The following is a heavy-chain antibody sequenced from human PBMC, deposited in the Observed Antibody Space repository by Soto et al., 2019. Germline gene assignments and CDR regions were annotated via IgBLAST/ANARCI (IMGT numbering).Heavy chain of an antibody. D-gene: IGHD3-10*01. CDR3: ARVHYYGSVRWFDP. CDR2: IYSGGST. V-gene: IGHV3-53*04. Sequence: EVQLVESGGGLVQPGGSLRLSCAASGFTVSSNYMSWVRQAPGKGLEWVSVIYSGGSTYYADSVKGRFTISRHNSKNTLYLQMNSLRAEDTAVYYCARVHYYGSVRWFDPWGQGTLVTVSS. J-gene: IGHJ5*02. CDR1: GFTVSSNY.